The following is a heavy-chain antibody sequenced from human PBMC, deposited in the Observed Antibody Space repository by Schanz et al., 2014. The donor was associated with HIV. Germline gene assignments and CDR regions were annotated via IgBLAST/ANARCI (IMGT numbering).Heavy chain of an antibody. CDR1: GFNFNDFY. J-gene: IGHJ6*02. D-gene: IGHD1-1*01. CDR2: ISNSGSTI. CDR3: AKDRITGTAPPNYGLDV. Sequence: VHLVESGGGLVKPGGSLRLSCAASGFNFNDFYMSWIRQAPGKGLEWVSYISNSGSTIYHADSVKGRFTISRDNAENSLYLQMNSLRAEDTALYYCAKDRITGTAPPNYGLDVWGQGTTVTVSS. V-gene: IGHV3-11*01.